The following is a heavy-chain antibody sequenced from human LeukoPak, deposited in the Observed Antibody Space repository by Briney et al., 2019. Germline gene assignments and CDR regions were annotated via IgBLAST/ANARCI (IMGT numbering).Heavy chain of an antibody. CDR3: VRDLGIASTGGDGMDV. D-gene: IGHD6-13*01. CDR2: IGGNGGNT. CDR1: GFTFSTYA. Sequence: PGGSLRLSCAASGFTFSTYAMTWVRQAPGKGLEWVSGIGGNGGNTYYADSVKGRFTISRDNSKNTLYLQMNRLRAEDTAVYYCVRDLGIASTGGDGMDVWGQETTLTVSS. J-gene: IGHJ6*02. V-gene: IGHV3-23*01.